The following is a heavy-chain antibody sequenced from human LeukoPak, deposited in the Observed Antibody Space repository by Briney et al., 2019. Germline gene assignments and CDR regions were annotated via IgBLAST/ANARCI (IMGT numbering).Heavy chain of an antibody. CDR2: IIPIFGTA. CDR3: ARQRRVTTPNAFDI. CDR1: GGTFSSYA. J-gene: IGHJ3*02. Sequence: SVKVSCKASGGTFSSYAISWVRQALGQGLEWMGGIIPIFGTANYAQKFQGRVTITTDESTSTAYMELSSLRSEDTAVYYCARQRRVTTPNAFDIWGQGTMVTVSS. V-gene: IGHV1-69*05. D-gene: IGHD3-9*01.